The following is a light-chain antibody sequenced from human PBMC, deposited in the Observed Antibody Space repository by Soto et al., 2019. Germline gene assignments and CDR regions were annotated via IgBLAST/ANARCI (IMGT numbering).Light chain of an antibody. V-gene: IGKV3-15*01. Sequence: EIMMTQSPATLSVSPGEKATHSCRASQSVSSNLAWYQQKPGQAPRLLIYGASTRATGIPARFSGSGSGTEFTLTISSLQSEDFAVYYCQQYGETFGQGTKVDIK. CDR1: QSVSSN. CDR2: GAS. J-gene: IGKJ1*01. CDR3: QQYGET.